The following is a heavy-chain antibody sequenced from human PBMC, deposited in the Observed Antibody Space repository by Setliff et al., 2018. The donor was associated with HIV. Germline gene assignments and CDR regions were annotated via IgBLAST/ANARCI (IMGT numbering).Heavy chain of an antibody. CDR1: GGTFSSYA. CDR2: IIPIFGTA. Sequence: SVKVSCKASGGTFSSYAISWVRQAPGQGLEWMGGIIPIFGTANYAQKLQGRVTMTTDTSTSTAYMELRSLRSDDTAVYYCARPYNFWSGFPDAFDIWGQGTMVTVSS. D-gene: IGHD3-3*01. CDR3: ARPYNFWSGFPDAFDI. J-gene: IGHJ3*02. V-gene: IGHV1-69*05.